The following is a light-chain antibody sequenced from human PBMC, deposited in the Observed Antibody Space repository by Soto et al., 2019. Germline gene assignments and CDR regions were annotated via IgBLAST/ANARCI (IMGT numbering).Light chain of an antibody. CDR3: SSYTITNTLV. V-gene: IGLV2-14*01. CDR2: EVT. CDR1: SSDVGAYDY. Sequence: QSALTQPASVSGSPGQSITISCTGTSSDVGAYDYVSWFQHYPGKATKLMIYEVTNRPSGVSDRFSGSRSGNTASLTISGLQAEDEADYYCSSYTITNTLVFGSGTKLTVL. J-gene: IGLJ1*01.